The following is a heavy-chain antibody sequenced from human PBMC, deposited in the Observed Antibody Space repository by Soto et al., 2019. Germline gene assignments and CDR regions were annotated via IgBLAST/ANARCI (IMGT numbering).Heavy chain of an antibody. Sequence: EVQLVETGGGVIQRGGSLRLSCNASGFTVSSSYMSWVRQAPGMGLEWVAVIESGGSTHYADSVKGRFTISRDNSKNMIYLQLHTLRAEDTAVYYCAKDLGPLRILNYYFYGLDVWGQGTTVTVSS. CDR1: GFTVSSSY. J-gene: IGHJ6*02. CDR3: AKDLGPLRILNYYFYGLDV. D-gene: IGHD3-16*01. V-gene: IGHV3-53*02. CDR2: IESGGST.